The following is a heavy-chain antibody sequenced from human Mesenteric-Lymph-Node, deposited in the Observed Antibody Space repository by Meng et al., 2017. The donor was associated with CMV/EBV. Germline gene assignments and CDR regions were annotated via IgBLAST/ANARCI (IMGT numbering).Heavy chain of an antibody. CDR3: AKGDVVGLAVLY. J-gene: IGHJ4*02. CDR2: LHYDGGEK. CDR1: GLTLNTYG. D-gene: IGHD2-15*01. V-gene: IGHV3-30*02. Sequence: GGSLRLSCAVSGLTLNTYGMHWVRQAPGKGLEWVAFLHYDGGEKYYGDSVKGRFTISRDNSKNTLYLQMNSLRVEDTAIYYCAKGDVVGLAVLYWGQGTLVTVSS.